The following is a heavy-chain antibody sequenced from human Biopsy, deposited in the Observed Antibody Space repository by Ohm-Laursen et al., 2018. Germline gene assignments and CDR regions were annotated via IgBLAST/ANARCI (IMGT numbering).Heavy chain of an antibody. V-gene: IGHV1-69*04. CDR2: IIPILGTV. CDR1: GDTFTTSA. CDR3: ASGDIGGIGLDV. D-gene: IGHD3-10*01. Sequence: SSVKVSCKASGDTFTTSAISWVRQVPGQGLDWMGRIIPILGTVDYGQNFQGRVTIRADTSTTFLELTSLRYDDPAVYYCASGDIGGIGLDVWGLGTTVTVSS. J-gene: IGHJ6*02.